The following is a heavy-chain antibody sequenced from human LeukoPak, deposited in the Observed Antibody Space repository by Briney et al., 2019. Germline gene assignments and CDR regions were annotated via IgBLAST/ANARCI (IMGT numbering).Heavy chain of an antibody. V-gene: IGHV3-7*03. D-gene: IGHD3-3*01. J-gene: IGHJ4*02. Sequence: GGSLRLSCAASGFTFSSYWMSWVRQAPGKGLEWVANIKEDGSEKYYVDSVKGRFTISRDNAKNSLYLQMNSLRAEDTAVYYCATDRGWRTSGYYLYYFEYWGQGTLVTYSS. CDR3: ATDRGWRTSGYYLYYFEY. CDR2: IKEDGSEK. CDR1: GFTFSSYW.